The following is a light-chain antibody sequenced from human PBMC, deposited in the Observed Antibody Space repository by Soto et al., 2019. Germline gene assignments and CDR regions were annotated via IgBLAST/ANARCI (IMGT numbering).Light chain of an antibody. CDR2: AAS. Sequence: DIQMTQSPSSLSASVGDRVTITCRASQAFGNFLAWYQQKPGRVPKLLIYAASTLQSGVPSRFSGSGSGTDFTLTISSLQPEDVATYYCQSCNNAPWTFGQGTKVEIK. CDR3: QSCNNAPWT. J-gene: IGKJ1*01. CDR1: QAFGNF. V-gene: IGKV1-27*01.